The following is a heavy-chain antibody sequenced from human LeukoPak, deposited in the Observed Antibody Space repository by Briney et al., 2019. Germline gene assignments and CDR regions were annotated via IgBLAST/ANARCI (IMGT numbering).Heavy chain of an antibody. Sequence: PGGSLRLSCAASGFTFSSYAMSWVRQAPGKGLEWVANIKQDGSEKYYVDSVKGRFTISRDNAKNSLYLQMNSLRAEDTAVYYCARDPTTVGGGFDYWGQGTLVTVSS. J-gene: IGHJ4*02. D-gene: IGHD4-23*01. CDR1: GFTFSSYA. CDR2: IKQDGSEK. V-gene: IGHV3-7*01. CDR3: ARDPTTVGGGFDY.